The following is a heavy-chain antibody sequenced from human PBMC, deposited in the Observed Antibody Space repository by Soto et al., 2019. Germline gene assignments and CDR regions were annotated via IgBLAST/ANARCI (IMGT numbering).Heavy chain of an antibody. V-gene: IGHV4-39*01. J-gene: IGHJ5*02. Sequence: QLQLQESGPGLVKPSETLSLTCTVSGGSISSSSYYWGWIRQPPGKGLEWIGGIYYSGSTYYNPSLKSRVTISVDTSKNQFSLKLSSVTAADTAVYYCARQVLLWFGELVWFDPWGQGTLVTVSS. CDR3: ARQVLLWFGELVWFDP. D-gene: IGHD3-10*01. CDR1: GGSISSSSYY. CDR2: IYYSGST.